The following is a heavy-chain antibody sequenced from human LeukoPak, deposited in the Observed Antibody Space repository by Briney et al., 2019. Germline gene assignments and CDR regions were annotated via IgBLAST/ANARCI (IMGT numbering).Heavy chain of an antibody. CDR2: FDPGDGET. Sequence: ASVKVSCKVSGYTLTELSMHWVRQAPGKGLEWMGGFDPGDGETIYAQKFQGRVTITADESTSTAYMELSSLRSEDTAVYYCARGGGYSYGYPPTGYWGQGTLVTVSS. CDR1: GYTLTELS. D-gene: IGHD5-18*01. J-gene: IGHJ4*02. CDR3: ARGGGYSYGYPPTGY. V-gene: IGHV1-24*01.